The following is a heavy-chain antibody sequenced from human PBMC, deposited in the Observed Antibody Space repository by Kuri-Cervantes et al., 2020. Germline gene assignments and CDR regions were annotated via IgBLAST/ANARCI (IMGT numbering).Heavy chain of an antibody. V-gene: IGHV3-21*01. Sequence: GESLKISCAASGFTFSNAWMSWVRQAPGKGLEWVSSISSSSSYICYADSVKSRFTISRDNAKNSLYLQMNSLRAEDTAVYYCARGEYSSGNYWGQGTLVTVSS. CDR1: GFTFSNAW. D-gene: IGHD6-19*01. CDR2: ISSSSSYI. J-gene: IGHJ4*02. CDR3: ARGEYSSGNY.